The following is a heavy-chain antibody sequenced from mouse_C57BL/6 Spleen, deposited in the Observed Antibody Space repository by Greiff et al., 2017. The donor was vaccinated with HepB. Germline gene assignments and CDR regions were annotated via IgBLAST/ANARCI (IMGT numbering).Heavy chain of an antibody. CDR2: IYPGDGDT. CDR3: ARDDYDGFDY. D-gene: IGHD2-4*01. J-gene: IGHJ2*01. Sequence: QVQLQQSGPELVKPGASVKISCKASGYAFSSSWMNWVKQRPGKGLEWIGRIYPGDGDTNYNGKFKGTATLTADKSSSTAYMQLSSLTSEDSAVYFCARDDYDGFDYWGQGTTLTVSS. CDR1: GYAFSSSW. V-gene: IGHV1-82*01.